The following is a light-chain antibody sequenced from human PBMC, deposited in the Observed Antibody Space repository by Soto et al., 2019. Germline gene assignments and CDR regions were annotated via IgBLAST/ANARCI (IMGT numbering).Light chain of an antibody. J-gene: IGKJ5*01. V-gene: IGKV1-12*01. Sequence: IQMTEAESSVSAWVGDRVAVSCRASQGIPSWLAWYQQNPGKAPKLLIYAASTLQSGVPPRFSGSGSGTDFTLTISSLQPEDFATYYRQQLNTGTFGQGTRLEIK. CDR2: AAS. CDR3: QQLNTGT. CDR1: QGIPSW.